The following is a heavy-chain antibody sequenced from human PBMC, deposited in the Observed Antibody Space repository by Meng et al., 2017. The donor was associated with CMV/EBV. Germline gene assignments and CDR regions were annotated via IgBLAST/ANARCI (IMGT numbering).Heavy chain of an antibody. CDR3: ARVQCYDSSGYPCY. V-gene: IGHV3-21*01. CDR2: ISSSSSYI. Sequence: GGSLRLSCAASGFTFSSYSMNWVRQAPGKGLEWVSSISSSSSYIYYADSVKGRFTISRDNAKNSLYLQMDSLRAEDTAVYYCARVQCYDSSGYPCYWGQGTLVTVSS. D-gene: IGHD3-22*01. J-gene: IGHJ4*02. CDR1: GFTFSSYS.